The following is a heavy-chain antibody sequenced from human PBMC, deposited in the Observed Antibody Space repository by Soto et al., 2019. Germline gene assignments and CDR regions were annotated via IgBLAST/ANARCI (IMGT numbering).Heavy chain of an antibody. CDR3: ARSADSSGYPAAFDI. Sequence: ASVKVSCKASGYTFTGYYMHWVRQAPGQGLKWMGWINPNSGGTNYAQKFQGWVTMTRDTSISTAYMELSRLRSDDTAVYYCARSADSSGYPAAFDIWGQGTMVTVSS. J-gene: IGHJ3*02. V-gene: IGHV1-2*04. CDR1: GYTFTGYY. CDR2: INPNSGGT. D-gene: IGHD3-22*01.